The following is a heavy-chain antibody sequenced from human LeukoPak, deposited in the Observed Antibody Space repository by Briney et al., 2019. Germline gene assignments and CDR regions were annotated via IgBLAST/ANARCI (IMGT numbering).Heavy chain of an antibody. V-gene: IGHV3-53*04. J-gene: IGHJ4*02. CDR3: ARDLQPDY. CDR1: GFTVSSNY. CDR2: IYAGGST. Sequence: GGSLRLSCAASGFTVSSNYMSWVRQAPGKGLEWVSLIYAGGSTYYADAVKGRFTISRHNSKNTLHLQMNSLRVEDTALYHCARDLQPDYWGQGTLVTVSS.